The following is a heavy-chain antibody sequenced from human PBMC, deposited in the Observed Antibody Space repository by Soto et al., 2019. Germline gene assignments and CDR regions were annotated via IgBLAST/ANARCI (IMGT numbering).Heavy chain of an antibody. V-gene: IGHV4-39*01. CDR2: IYYSGST. CDR3: ARVVWVVDIVVENWFDP. CDR1: GGSISSSSYY. Sequence: SETLSLTCTVSGGSISSSSYYWGWIRQPPGKGLEWIGSIYYSGSTYYNPSLKSRVTISVDTSKNQFSLKLSSVTAADTAVYYCARVVWVVDIVVENWFDPWGQGTLVTVSS. D-gene: IGHD2-2*03. J-gene: IGHJ5*02.